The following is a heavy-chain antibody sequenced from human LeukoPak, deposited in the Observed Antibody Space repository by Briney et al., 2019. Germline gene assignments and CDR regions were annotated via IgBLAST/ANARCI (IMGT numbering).Heavy chain of an antibody. V-gene: IGHV3-30*04. CDR1: GFTFSSYA. Sequence: PGGSLRLSCAASGFTFSSYAMHWVRQAPGKGLEWVAVISYDGSNKYYADSVKGRFTISRDNSRNTLYLQMNSLRAEDTAVYYCAKDDRWLQFCCWGQGTLVTVSA. CDR3: AKDDRWLQFCC. CDR2: ISYDGSNK. J-gene: IGHJ4*02. D-gene: IGHD5-24*01.